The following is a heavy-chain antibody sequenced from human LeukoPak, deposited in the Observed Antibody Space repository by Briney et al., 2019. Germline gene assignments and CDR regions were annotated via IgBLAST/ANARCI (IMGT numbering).Heavy chain of an antibody. Sequence: GGSLRLSCAASGFTFSSYAMSWVRQAPGKGLEWVSAISGSGGSTYYADSVKGRFTISRDNSKNTLYLQMNSLRAEDTAVYYCANRYPYSSGRYLDYWGQGTLVTVSS. V-gene: IGHV3-23*01. CDR1: GFTFSSYA. D-gene: IGHD6-19*01. CDR2: ISGSGGST. J-gene: IGHJ4*02. CDR3: ANRYPYSSGRYLDY.